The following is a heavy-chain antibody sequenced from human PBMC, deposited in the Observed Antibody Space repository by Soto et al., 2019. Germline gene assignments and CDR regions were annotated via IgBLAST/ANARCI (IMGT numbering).Heavy chain of an antibody. CDR2: TRNKAEGYTT. V-gene: IGHV3-72*01. Sequence: EVQLVESGGGLVQPGGSLRLSCAASGFTFSDHYMDWVRQAPGKGLEWVGRTRNKAEGYTTEYAASVRGRVTISRDDSKNSLYLQMNSLKTEDTAVYYCARVSRGSYYFDYWGQGTLVTVSS. J-gene: IGHJ4*02. CDR3: ARVSRGSYYFDY. D-gene: IGHD5-12*01. CDR1: GFTFSDHY.